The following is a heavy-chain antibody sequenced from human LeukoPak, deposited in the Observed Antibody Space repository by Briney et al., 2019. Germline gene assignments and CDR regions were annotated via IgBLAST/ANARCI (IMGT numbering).Heavy chain of an antibody. CDR3: AKFLEWLLSPGYFQH. CDR2: IRYDGSNK. Sequence: HPGRSLRLSCAASGFTFSSYGMHWVRQAPGKGLEWVAFIRYDGSNKYYADSVKGRFTISRDNSKNTLYLQMNSLRAEDTAVYYCAKFLEWLLSPGYFQHWGQGTLVTVSS. V-gene: IGHV3-30*02. CDR1: GFTFSSYG. D-gene: IGHD3-3*01. J-gene: IGHJ1*01.